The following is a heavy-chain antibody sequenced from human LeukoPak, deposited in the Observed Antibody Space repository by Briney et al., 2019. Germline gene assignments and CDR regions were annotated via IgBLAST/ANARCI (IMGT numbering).Heavy chain of an antibody. CDR2: IYYSGST. D-gene: IGHD3-22*01. CDR1: GGSISSYY. J-gene: IGHJ4*02. V-gene: IGHV4-59*08. CDR3: ARHIPDYYDSSGYLGY. Sequence: PSETLSLTCTVSGGSISSYYWSWIRQPPGKGLEWIGYIYYSGSTNYNPSLKSRVTISVDTSKNQFSLKLSSVTAADTAVYYCARHIPDYYDSSGYLGYWGQGTLVTVSS.